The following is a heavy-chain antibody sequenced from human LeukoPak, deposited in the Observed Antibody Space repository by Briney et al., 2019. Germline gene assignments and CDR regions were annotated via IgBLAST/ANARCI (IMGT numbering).Heavy chain of an antibody. CDR1: GFTFSSYG. Sequence: PGGSLRLSCAASGFTFSSYGMHWVRQAPGKGLEWVAVIWYDGSNKYYADSVKGRFTISRDNSKNTLYLQMNSLRAEDTAVYYCAVIVPGSYFDYWGQGTLVTVSS. CDR3: AVIVPGSYFDY. V-gene: IGHV3-33*01. D-gene: IGHD3-22*01. J-gene: IGHJ4*02. CDR2: IWYDGSNK.